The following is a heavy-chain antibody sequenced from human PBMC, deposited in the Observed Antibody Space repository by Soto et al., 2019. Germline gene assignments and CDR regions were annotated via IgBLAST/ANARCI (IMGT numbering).Heavy chain of an antibody. Sequence: QVSLKESGPVLVKPTETLKLTCTVSGFSLTNARMVVTWIRQPPGKALEWLAHIFSNDEKLYSTSLQSRLTISKDTSKSQVVLTLTNVNPVDTATYYGARIDRKWNEERGRGLDVWGQGTTVTVSS. CDR2: IFSNDEK. V-gene: IGHV2-26*01. CDR3: ARIDRKWNEERGRGLDV. D-gene: IGHD1-1*01. J-gene: IGHJ6*02. CDR1: GFSLTNARMV.